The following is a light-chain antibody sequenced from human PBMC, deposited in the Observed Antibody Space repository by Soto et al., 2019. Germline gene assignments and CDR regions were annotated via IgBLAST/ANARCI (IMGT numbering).Light chain of an antibody. CDR3: LLSYSGARA. CDR1: TGAVTSGHY. Sequence: QAVVTQEPSLTVSPGGTVTLTCGSSTGAVTSGHYPYWFQQKPGPAPRTLIYDTSNKHSWTPARFSGSLLGGKAALTLSGAQPEDEAEYYCLLSYSGARAFGGGTKLTVL. CDR2: DTS. V-gene: IGLV7-46*01. J-gene: IGLJ3*02.